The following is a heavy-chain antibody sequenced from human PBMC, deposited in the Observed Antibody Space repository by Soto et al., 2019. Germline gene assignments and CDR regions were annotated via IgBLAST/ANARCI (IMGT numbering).Heavy chain of an antibody. CDR2: ITTSSTYT. Sequence: LRLSCAAPGFTFSDYYMSWIRQAPGKGLEWVSYITTSSTYTKYTDSVRGRFTISRDNAKNSLYLQMNSLRAEDTAVYYCARHGSYCFDDWGQGTLVTVSS. V-gene: IGHV3-11*06. D-gene: IGHD1-26*01. CDR1: GFTFSDYY. CDR3: ARHGSYCFDD. J-gene: IGHJ4*02.